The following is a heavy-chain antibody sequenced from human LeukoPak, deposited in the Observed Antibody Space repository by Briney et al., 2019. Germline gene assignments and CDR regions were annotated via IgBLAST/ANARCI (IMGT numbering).Heavy chain of an antibody. D-gene: IGHD3-22*01. CDR2: IYSGGST. V-gene: IGHV3-53*01. Sequence: PGGSLRLSCAASGFTVSSSYMSWVRQAPGKGLEWVSVIYSGGSTYYADSVKGRFTISRDNSKNSLYLQMNTLRAEDTAIYYCAKDATNGDYYWTKENWGQGTLVTVSS. CDR3: AKDATNGDYYWTKEN. CDR1: GFTVSSSY. J-gene: IGHJ4*02.